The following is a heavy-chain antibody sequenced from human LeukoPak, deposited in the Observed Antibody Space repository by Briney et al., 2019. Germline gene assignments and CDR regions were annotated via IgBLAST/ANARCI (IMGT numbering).Heavy chain of an antibody. J-gene: IGHJ4*02. D-gene: IGHD1-26*01. CDR2: ISWDSGSI. CDR3: AKVGPTSYYFDY. Sequence: PGRSLRLSCAASGFTFDDYAMHWVRQAPGKGLEWVSGISWDSGSIGYADSVKGRFTISRDNAKNSLYLQMNSLRAEDTALYYCAKVGPTSYYFDYWGQGTLVTVSS. V-gene: IGHV3-9*01. CDR1: GFTFDDYA.